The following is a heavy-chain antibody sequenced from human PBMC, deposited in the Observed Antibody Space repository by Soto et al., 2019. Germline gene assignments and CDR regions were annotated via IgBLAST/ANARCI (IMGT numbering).Heavy chain of an antibody. CDR2: VSYDGNHK. CDR1: GFTFRSFG. Sequence: QVQLLESGGGVIQPGTSLSLSCGASGFTFRSFGMYWVRQAPGKGLEWVAVVSYDGNHKYYADSVKGRFTVSRDNAKNMLSLQMNSLRGEDTAVYYCAKAVGQQLVLNYGMDVWGQGATWTVSS. J-gene: IGHJ6*02. CDR3: AKAVGQQLVLNYGMDV. D-gene: IGHD6-13*01. V-gene: IGHV3-30*18.